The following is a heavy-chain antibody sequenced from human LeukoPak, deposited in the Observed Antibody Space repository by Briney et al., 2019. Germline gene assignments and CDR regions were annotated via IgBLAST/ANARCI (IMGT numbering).Heavy chain of an antibody. Sequence: SETLSLTCTVSGGSISSSNYYWGWIRQPPGKGLEWIGSIYYSGSTYYNPSLKSRVTISVDTSKNQFSLKLSSVTAADTAVYYCANSKLLFFDYWGQGTLVTVSS. CDR3: ANSKLLFFDY. J-gene: IGHJ4*02. CDR1: GGSISSSNYY. CDR2: IYYSGST. V-gene: IGHV4-39*07. D-gene: IGHD2-21*02.